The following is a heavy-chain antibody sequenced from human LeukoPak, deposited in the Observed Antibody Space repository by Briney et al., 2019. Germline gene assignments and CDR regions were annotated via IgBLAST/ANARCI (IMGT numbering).Heavy chain of an antibody. CDR2: ISAYNGNT. D-gene: IGHD3-10*01. CDR1: GYTFTSYG. CDR3: ARDKAGEYSSRFDP. J-gene: IGHJ5*02. V-gene: IGHV1-18*01. Sequence: ASVKVSCKASGYTFTSYGIRWVRQAPGQGLEWMGWISAYNGNTNYAQKLQGRVTMTTDTSTSTAYMELRSLRSDDTAVYYCARDKAGEYSSRFDPWGQGTLVTVSS.